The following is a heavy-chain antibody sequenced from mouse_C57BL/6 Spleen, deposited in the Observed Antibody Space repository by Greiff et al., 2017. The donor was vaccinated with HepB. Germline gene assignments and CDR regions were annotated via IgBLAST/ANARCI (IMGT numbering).Heavy chain of an antibody. CDR3: AMGDYDGFAY. CDR2: ISYDGSN. CDR1: GYSITSGYY. J-gene: IGHJ3*01. V-gene: IGHV3-6*01. Sequence: DVKLQESGPGLVKPSQSLSLTCSVTGYSITSGYYWNWIRQFPGNKLEWMGYISYDGSNNYNPSLKNRISITRDTSKNQFFLKLNSVTTEDTATYYCAMGDYDGFAYWGQGTLVTVSA. D-gene: IGHD2-4*01.